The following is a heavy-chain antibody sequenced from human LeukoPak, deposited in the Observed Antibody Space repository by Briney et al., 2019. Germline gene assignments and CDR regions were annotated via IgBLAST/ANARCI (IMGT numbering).Heavy chain of an antibody. CDR3: ARDLRRVWGSYRYFCWFDP. V-gene: IGHV4-39*02. Sequence: SSETLSLTCTVSGDSISSSSSYWGWIRQPPGEGLEWIGSIYYSGSTYYNTSLKSRVTISVDTSKNQFSLRLNSVTAADTAVYYCARDLRRVWGSYRYFCWFDPWGQGTLVTVSS. CDR1: GDSISSSSSY. CDR2: IYYSGST. D-gene: IGHD3-16*02. J-gene: IGHJ5*02.